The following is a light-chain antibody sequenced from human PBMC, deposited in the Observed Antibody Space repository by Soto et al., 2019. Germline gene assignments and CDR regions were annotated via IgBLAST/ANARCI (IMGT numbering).Light chain of an antibody. CDR1: QSVSSRY. CDR2: GAS. J-gene: IGKJ4*01. CDR3: QQYGSSPRLT. Sequence: EIVLTQSPGPLSLSPGERATLSCRASQSVSSRYSAWYHQKPGQAPRLLLYGASSRATGIPDRFNGSGSGTHCTLTISRPETEHFGVYYCQQYGSSPRLTFGGETKVEIK. V-gene: IGKV3-20*01.